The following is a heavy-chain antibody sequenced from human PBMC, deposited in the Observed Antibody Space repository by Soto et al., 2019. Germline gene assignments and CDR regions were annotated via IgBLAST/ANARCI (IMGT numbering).Heavy chain of an antibody. CDR2: IDPSDSQT. D-gene: IGHD3-22*01. CDR1: GYSFAGYW. CDR3: ARQIYDSDTGPNFQYYFDS. Sequence: PGESLKISCKGSGYSFAGYWITWVRQKPGKGLAWVGRIDPSDSQTYYSPSFRGHVTISATKSITTVFLQWSSLRASDTAMYYCARQIYDSDTGPNFQYYFDSWGQGTPVTVSS. J-gene: IGHJ4*02. V-gene: IGHV5-10-1*01.